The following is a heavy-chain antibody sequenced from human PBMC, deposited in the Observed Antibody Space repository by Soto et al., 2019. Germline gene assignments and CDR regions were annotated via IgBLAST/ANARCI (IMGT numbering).Heavy chain of an antibody. V-gene: IGHV4-39*01. D-gene: IGHD3-10*01. J-gene: IGHJ4*02. CDR3: ARLGDYYGSGSRRTVGY. Sequence: QLQLQESGPGLVKPSETLSLTCTVSGGSISSSSYYWGWIRQPPGKGLEWIGSIYYSGSTYYNPSLKSRVTISVDTSKNQFSLKLSSVTAADTAVYYCARLGDYYGSGSRRTVGYWGQGTLVTVSS. CDR1: GGSISSSSYY. CDR2: IYYSGST.